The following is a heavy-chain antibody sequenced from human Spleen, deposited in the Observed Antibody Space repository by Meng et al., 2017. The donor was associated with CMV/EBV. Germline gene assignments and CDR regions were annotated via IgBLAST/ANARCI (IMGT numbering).Heavy chain of an antibody. V-gene: IGHV4-31*02. CDR2: IYYSGST. J-gene: IGHJ4*02. CDR3: ARVSGRYDTSGYYQRFFDY. CDR1: SCDYY. Sequence: SCDYYWSWIRPPPGKGLECIGYIYYSGSTYSNPSLKSRVIISLDTSKNQFSLKLSSVAAADTAVYYCARVSGRYDTSGYYQRFFDYWGQGTLVTVSS. D-gene: IGHD3-22*01.